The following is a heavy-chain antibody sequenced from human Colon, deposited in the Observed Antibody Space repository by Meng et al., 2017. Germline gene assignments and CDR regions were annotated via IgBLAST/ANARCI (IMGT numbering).Heavy chain of an antibody. CDR1: GFTFSSYS. CDR3: TRGWMPE. Sequence: EVRLVESGGGLVKPGGSLRLSCAASGFTFSSYSLSWVRQAPGKGLEWVSSITGDSTYIYYADSVKGRFTVSRDNAKNSLYLQMNSLRADDTAVYYCTRGWMPEWGQGTLVTVSS. D-gene: IGHD2-2*01. J-gene: IGHJ4*01. V-gene: IGHV3-21*01. CDR2: ITGDSTYI.